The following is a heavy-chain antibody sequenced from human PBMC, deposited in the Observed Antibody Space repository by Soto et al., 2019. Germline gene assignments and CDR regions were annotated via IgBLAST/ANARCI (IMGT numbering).Heavy chain of an antibody. D-gene: IGHD5-18*01. V-gene: IGHV4-59*01. CDR1: GGSISSYY. Sequence: SETLSLTCTVSGGSISSYYWSWIRQPPGKGLEWIGYIYYSGSTNYNPSLKSRVTISVDTSKNQFSLKLSSVTAADTAVYYCAREGNGYSYGPWGQGTLVTVSS. J-gene: IGHJ5*02. CDR3: AREGNGYSYGP. CDR2: IYYSGST.